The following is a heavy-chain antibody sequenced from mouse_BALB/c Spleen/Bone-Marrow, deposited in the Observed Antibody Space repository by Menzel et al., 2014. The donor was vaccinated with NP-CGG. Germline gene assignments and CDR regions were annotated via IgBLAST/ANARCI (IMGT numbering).Heavy chain of an antibody. CDR2: IRDKANGYTT. CDR1: GFTFTDYY. Sequence: EVKLMESGGGLVQPGGSLILSCAPSGFTFTDYYMSWVRQPPGRALEWLGFIRDKANGYTTEYSASVKGRFTISRDNSRSIVYLQMNTLRTEDSATYYCARDDGNYHCFDYWGQGTTLTVSS. V-gene: IGHV7-3*02. J-gene: IGHJ2*01. D-gene: IGHD2-1*01. CDR3: ARDDGNYHCFDY.